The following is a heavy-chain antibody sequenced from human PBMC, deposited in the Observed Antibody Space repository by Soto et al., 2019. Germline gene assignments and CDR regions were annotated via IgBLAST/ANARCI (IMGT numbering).Heavy chain of an antibody. D-gene: IGHD6-25*01. CDR3: TKKPTGIPAAFDY. Sequence: GGSLRLSCAASGFTFSDYAMTWVRQAPGKGLEWVSVISGTGSSTKYADSVKGRFTISRDNSKNTVYLQMNSLRADDMAVYYCTKKPTGIPAAFDYWGQGTLVTVSS. V-gene: IGHV3-23*01. J-gene: IGHJ4*02. CDR1: GFTFSDYA. CDR2: ISGTGSST.